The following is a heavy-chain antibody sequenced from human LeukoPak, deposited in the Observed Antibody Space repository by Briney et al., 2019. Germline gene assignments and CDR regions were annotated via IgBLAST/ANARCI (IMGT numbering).Heavy chain of an antibody. CDR2: INWNGGSI. CDR1: GFTFDDYA. J-gene: IGHJ3*02. CDR3: ARVKTTRDILTGSHGGAFDI. D-gene: IGHD3-9*01. V-gene: IGHV3-20*01. Sequence: GGSLRLSCAASGFTFDDYAMSWVRQAPGKGLEWVSGINWNGGSIGYAESVKGRFTISRDNAKNSLYLQMNSLRAEDTALYHCARVKTTRDILTGSHGGAFDIWGQGTMVIVSS.